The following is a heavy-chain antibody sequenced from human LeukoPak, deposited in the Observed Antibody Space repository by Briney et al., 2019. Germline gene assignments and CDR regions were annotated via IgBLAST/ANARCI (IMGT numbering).Heavy chain of an antibody. CDR3: AGITERNYYDSRPH. V-gene: IGHV3-48*03. Sequence: GGSLRLSCAASGFTFSSYEMNWVRQAPGKGLEWVSYISSSGSTIYYADSVKGRFTISRDNAKNSLYLQMNSLRAEDTAVYYCAGITERNYYDSRPHWGQGTLVTVSS. CDR2: ISSSGSTI. D-gene: IGHD3-22*01. CDR1: GFTFSSYE. J-gene: IGHJ4*02.